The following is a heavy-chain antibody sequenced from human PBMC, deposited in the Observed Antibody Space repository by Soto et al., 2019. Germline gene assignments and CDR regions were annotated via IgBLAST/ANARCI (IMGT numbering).Heavy chain of an antibody. J-gene: IGHJ4*02. Sequence: EVQLLESGGGLVQPGGSLRLSCAAAGFTFTTYAMSWIRQAPGKGLEWVSTVGDSDDSTYYADSVKGRFTIARDNSKNTVYLQMNSLGDEDTAVYDCARSGWVSWGQGTLVTVCS. CDR2: VGDSDDST. V-gene: IGHV3-23*01. CDR1: GFTFTTYA. D-gene: IGHD6-19*01. CDR3: ARSGWVS.